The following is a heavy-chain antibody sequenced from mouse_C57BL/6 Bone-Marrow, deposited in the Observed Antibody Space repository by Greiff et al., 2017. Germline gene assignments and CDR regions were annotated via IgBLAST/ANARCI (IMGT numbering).Heavy chain of an antibody. J-gene: IGHJ2*01. Sequence: EVKLVESGGGLVQPGGSLKLSCAASGFTFSDYYMYWVRQTPEKRLEWVAYISNGGGSTYYPDTVKGRFTISRDNAKNTLYLQMSRLKSEDTAMYYCARQETGNFDYWGQGTTLTVSS. CDR3: ARQETGNFDY. CDR2: ISNGGGST. CDR1: GFTFSDYY. V-gene: IGHV5-12*01. D-gene: IGHD4-1*01.